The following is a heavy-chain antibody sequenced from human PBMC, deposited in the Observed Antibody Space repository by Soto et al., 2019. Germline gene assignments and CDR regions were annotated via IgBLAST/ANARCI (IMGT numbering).Heavy chain of an antibody. CDR2: INAGNRNT. J-gene: IGHJ3*02. V-gene: IGHV1-3*01. CDR3: ARGASMVRGVILDAFDI. D-gene: IGHD3-10*01. Sequence: QVQLVQSGAEVKKPGASVKVSCKASGYTFTSYAMHWVRQAPGQRLEWMGWINAGNRNTKYSQKFQGRVTITRDTSASTAYLELISLRSEDTAVYYCARGASMVRGVILDAFDIWGQGTMVTVSS. CDR1: GYTFTSYA.